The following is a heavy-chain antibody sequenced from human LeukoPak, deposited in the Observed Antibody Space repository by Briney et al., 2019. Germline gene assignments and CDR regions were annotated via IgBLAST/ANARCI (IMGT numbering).Heavy chain of an antibody. CDR3: AREGYYGSGSPPSLYFDY. D-gene: IGHD3-10*01. CDR1: GFTFRNYV. J-gene: IGHJ4*02. V-gene: IGHV3-30-3*01. CDR2: TSSDLNVR. Sequence: GGSLRLSCAASGFTFRNYVIHWVRQAPGKGLEWVAVTSSDLNVRLYADSVKGRFTISRDNSRSTLYLQMNSLRPEDTAIYYCAREGYYGSGSPPSLYFDYWGQGTLVTVSS.